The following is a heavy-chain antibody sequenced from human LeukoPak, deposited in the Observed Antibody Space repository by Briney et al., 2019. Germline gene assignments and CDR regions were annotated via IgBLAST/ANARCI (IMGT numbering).Heavy chain of an antibody. Sequence: GGSLRLSCAASGFTFSDYEMNWVRQAPGKGLECVSAISSIEGRIYYANSVKGRFTISRDNSKNMVFLQMGSLRAEDMAVYYCARARRDCSGGTCFSYYFDNWGQGTLVTVSP. J-gene: IGHJ4*02. V-gene: IGHV3-64*01. D-gene: IGHD2-15*01. CDR3: ARARRDCSGGTCFSYYFDN. CDR1: GFTFSDYE. CDR2: ISSIEGRI.